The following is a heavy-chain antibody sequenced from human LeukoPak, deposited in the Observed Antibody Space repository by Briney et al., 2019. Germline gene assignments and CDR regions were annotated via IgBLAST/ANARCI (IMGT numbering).Heavy chain of an antibody. CDR2: IWYDGSNK. D-gene: IGHD3-22*01. CDR1: GFTFSSYG. CDR3: ARDLVYYDSSGYGY. V-gene: IGHV3-33*01. J-gene: IGHJ4*02. Sequence: GRSLRLSCAASGFTFSSYGMHWVRQAPGKGLEWVAVIWYDGSNKYYADSVKGRFTISRDNSKNTLYPQMNSLRAEDTAVYYCARDLVYYDSSGYGYWGQGTLVTVSS.